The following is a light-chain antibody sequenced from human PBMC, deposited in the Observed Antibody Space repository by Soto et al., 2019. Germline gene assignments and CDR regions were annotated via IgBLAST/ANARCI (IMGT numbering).Light chain of an antibody. J-gene: IGLJ2*01. V-gene: IGLV1-51*01. CDR1: SSNIGSNY. CDR3: DSWDNSLSVVL. Sequence: QSVLTQPPSVSAAPGQRVTISCSGSSSNIGSNYVSWYQQLPGTAPKLLIYDNYKRPSGIPDRFSGSTSGTSATPAIAGLQTGDEADYYCDSWDNSLSVVLFGGGTKLTVL. CDR2: DNY.